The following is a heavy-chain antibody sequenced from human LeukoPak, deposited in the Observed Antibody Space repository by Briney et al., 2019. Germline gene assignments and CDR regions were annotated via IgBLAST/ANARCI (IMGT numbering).Heavy chain of an antibody. CDR1: GYTFTGYY. CDR3: ARVQYQLLFEGNWFDP. D-gene: IGHD2-2*01. CDR2: INPNSGDT. Sequence: ASVKDSRKASGYTFTGYYIHWVRQAPAQGLELMGWINPNSGDTHYEQKFQGRVTMTRDTSITTAYMDLNSLISDDTAVYYCARVQYQLLFEGNWFDPWGQGTLVTVSS. V-gene: IGHV1-2*02. J-gene: IGHJ5*02.